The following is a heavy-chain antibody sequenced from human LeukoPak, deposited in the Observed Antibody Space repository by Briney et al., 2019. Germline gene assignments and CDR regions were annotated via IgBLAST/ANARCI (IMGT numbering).Heavy chain of an antibody. Sequence: GASVKVSCKASGGTFSSYAISWVRQAPGQGLEWMGWISVYNGNTNYAQKFQGRVTMTTDTSTSTAYMELRSLRSDDTAVYYCARAGYYYDSSGYPNPLRYDAFDIWGQGTMVTVSS. CDR3: ARAGYYYDSSGYPNPLRYDAFDI. CDR1: GGTFSSYA. D-gene: IGHD3-22*01. J-gene: IGHJ3*02. CDR2: ISVYNGNT. V-gene: IGHV1-18*01.